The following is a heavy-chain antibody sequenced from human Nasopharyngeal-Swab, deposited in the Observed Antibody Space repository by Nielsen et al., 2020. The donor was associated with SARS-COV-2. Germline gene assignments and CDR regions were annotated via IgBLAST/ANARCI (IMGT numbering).Heavy chain of an antibody. V-gene: IGHV3-23*01. J-gene: IGHJ6*03. CDR1: GFTFSSYA. CDR3: AKRVAGKYYYMDV. D-gene: IGHD3-10*01. Sequence: GESLKISCAASGFTFSSYAMTCVRHAPGKALEWVSSISVNGASTYYAGSVKGRFTISRDNSRNTLYLQLNSLRAEDTAIYYCAKRVAGKYYYMDVWGKGTTVTVSS. CDR2: ISVNGAST.